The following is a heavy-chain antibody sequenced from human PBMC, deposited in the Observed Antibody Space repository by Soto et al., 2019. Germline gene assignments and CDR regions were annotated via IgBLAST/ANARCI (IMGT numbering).Heavy chain of an antibody. D-gene: IGHD4-17*01. CDR3: AHCTLHDYGDYDPGASHVFDS. Sequence: QITLKESGPSPVKPTQTLTVTCTFSGFSLSNSGVGVAWIRQPPGKALEWLALIYGDNDKRYSPSLKTRLTITKSTSKTPVVLTMTNMHPLDTATYYCAHCTLHDYGDYDPGASHVFDSWGQGTLVTVSS. V-gene: IGHV2-5*02. J-gene: IGHJ4*02. CDR2: IYGDNDK. CDR1: GFSLSNSGVG.